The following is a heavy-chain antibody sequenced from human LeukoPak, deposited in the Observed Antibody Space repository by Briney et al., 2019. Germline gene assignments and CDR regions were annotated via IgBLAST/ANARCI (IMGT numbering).Heavy chain of an antibody. V-gene: IGHV3-48*01. CDR2: IGSSSSTI. Sequence: GGSLRLSCAASGFTFSTYSMNWVRQAPGKGLEWVSYIGSSSSTIYYADSVKGRFTISRDNAKNSLYLQMNSLRVEDTAVYYCASLRATVTAPDYWGQGTLVTVSS. CDR3: ASLRATVTAPDY. J-gene: IGHJ4*02. D-gene: IGHD4-17*01. CDR1: GFTFSTYS.